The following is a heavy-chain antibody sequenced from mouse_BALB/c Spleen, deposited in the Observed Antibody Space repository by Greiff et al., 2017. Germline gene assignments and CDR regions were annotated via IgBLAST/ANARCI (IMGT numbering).Heavy chain of an antibody. V-gene: IGHV1S81*02. CDR2: INPSNGGT. CDR3: TRLITYYYAMHY. J-gene: IGHJ4*01. D-gene: IGHD2-4*01. Sequence: QVQLQQSGAELVKPGASVKLSCKASGYTFTSYYMYWVKQRPGQGLEWIGGINPSNGGTNFNEKFKSKATLTVDKSSSTAYMQLSSLTSEDSAVYYCTRLITYYYAMHYWGQGTSVTVSS. CDR1: GYTFTSYY.